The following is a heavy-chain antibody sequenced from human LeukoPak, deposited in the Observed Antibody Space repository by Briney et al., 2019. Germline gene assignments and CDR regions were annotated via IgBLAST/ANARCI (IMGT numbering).Heavy chain of an antibody. Sequence: GGSLRLPCAASGFTLSIYAMSWVRQAPGKGLEWVSVISGSGGSTYYADSVKGRFTISRDNSNNTLYLQMNSLKAEDTAVYYCAKHGSVTTAFYYYMDVWGKGTTVTVSS. CDR1: GFTLSIYA. CDR2: ISGSGGST. CDR3: AKHGSVTTAFYYYMDV. V-gene: IGHV3-23*01. D-gene: IGHD4-11*01. J-gene: IGHJ6*03.